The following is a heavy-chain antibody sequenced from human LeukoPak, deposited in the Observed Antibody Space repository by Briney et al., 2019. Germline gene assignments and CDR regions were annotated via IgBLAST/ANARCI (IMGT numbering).Heavy chain of an antibody. CDR1: GFTFSSYA. CDR3: ARDRPNSNYGGSLDY. J-gene: IGHJ4*02. V-gene: IGHV3-30-3*01. CDR2: ISYDGSNK. Sequence: GGSLRLSCAASGFTFSSYAMHWVRQAPGKGLEWVAVISYDGSNKYYADSVKGRFTISRDNSKNTLYLQMNSLRAEDTDVYYCARDRPNSNYGGSLDYWGQGTLVTVSS. D-gene: IGHD4-11*01.